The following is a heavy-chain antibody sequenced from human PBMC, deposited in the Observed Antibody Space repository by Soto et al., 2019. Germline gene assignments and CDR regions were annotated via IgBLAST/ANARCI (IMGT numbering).Heavy chain of an antibody. CDR2: IYWNDDK. V-gene: IGHV2-5*01. CDR1: GFSLSTSGVG. Sequence: SGPTLVNPTQTLTLTCTFSGFSLSTSGVGVGWIRQPPGKALEWLALIYWNDDKRYSPSLKSRLTITKDTSKNQVVLKMTHMDTVDTATSYCAHSRYSSTPSLFDYWGQGTLVTVSS. D-gene: IGHD6-19*01. J-gene: IGHJ4*02. CDR3: AHSRYSSTPSLFDY.